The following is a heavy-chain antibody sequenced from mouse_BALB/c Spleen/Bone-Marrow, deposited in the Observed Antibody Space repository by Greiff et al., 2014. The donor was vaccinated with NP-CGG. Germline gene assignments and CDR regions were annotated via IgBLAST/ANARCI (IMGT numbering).Heavy chain of an antibody. Sequence: DVKLVESGGGLVQPGGSLRLSCATSGFTFTDYYMSWVRQPPGKALEWLGFIRNKANGYTTEYSASVKGRFTISRDNSQSILYLQINALRAEDSATYYCARNRGGLLHDDWGQGTTLTVSS. CDR3: ARNRGGLLHDD. J-gene: IGHJ2*01. D-gene: IGHD1-1*01. CDR2: IRNKANGYTT. V-gene: IGHV7-3*02. CDR1: GFTFTDYY.